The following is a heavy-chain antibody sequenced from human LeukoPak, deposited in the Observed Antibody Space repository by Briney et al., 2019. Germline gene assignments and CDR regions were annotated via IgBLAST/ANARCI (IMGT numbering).Heavy chain of an antibody. V-gene: IGHV3-11*05. J-gene: IGHJ5*02. CDR1: GFTFSDHY. CDR2: ISSSSSYT. Sequence: GTSLRLSCAASGFTFSDHYMSWIRQAPGKGLEYVSHISSSSSYTNYADSVKGRFTISRDNAKNSLYLQMNSLRAEDTAVYYCARGVAYCSGGSCSDSWGQGTLVTVSS. D-gene: IGHD2-15*01. CDR3: ARGVAYCSGGSCSDS.